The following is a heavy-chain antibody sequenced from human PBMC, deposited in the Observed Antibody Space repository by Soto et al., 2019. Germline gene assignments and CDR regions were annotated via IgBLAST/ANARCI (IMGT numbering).Heavy chain of an antibody. CDR1: WYPFSSDY. CDR3: ARGGEDITGTAAGY. Sequence: ASVKASCNASWYPFSSDYIRWFRQAPGQGIEWMGIINPRGGSTSYAQKFLGGVTMTRDTSTSTVYMELSRLRSEATALYSCARGGEDITGTAAGYWGQGTLVTVSS. J-gene: IGHJ4*02. V-gene: IGHV1-46*01. D-gene: IGHD1-20*01. CDR2: INPRGGST.